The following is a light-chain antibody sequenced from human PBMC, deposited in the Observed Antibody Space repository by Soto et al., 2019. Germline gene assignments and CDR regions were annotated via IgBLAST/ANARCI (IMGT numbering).Light chain of an antibody. CDR2: GAS. Sequence: EIVLTQSPGTLSLSPGERATLSCRASQSVSSSYLAWYQQKPGQAPRLXIYGASSRATGIPDRFSGSGSGTEFTLTISRLEPEDFAVFYCQHYDSLPITFGQGTRLEIK. CDR1: QSVSSSY. J-gene: IGKJ5*01. V-gene: IGKV3-20*01. CDR3: QHYDSLPIT.